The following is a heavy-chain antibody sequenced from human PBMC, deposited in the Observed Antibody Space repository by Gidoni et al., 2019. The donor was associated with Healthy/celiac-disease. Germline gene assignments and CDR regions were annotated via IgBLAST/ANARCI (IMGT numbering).Heavy chain of an antibody. D-gene: IGHD6-6*01. J-gene: IGHJ2*01. CDR1: GFNFSSYA. Sequence: EVQLVESGGGLVQPGGSLRLSCDASGFNFSSYAMSWVRQAPGKGLVWVSAISGSGGSTYYADSVKGRFTISRDNSKNTLYLQMNSLRAEDTAVYYCAKDALKYSSRWYFDLWGRGTLVTVSS. CDR2: ISGSGGST. CDR3: AKDALKYSSRWYFDL. V-gene: IGHV3-23*04.